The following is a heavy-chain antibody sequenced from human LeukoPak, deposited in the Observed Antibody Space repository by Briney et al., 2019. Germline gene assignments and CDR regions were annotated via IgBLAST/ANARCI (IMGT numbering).Heavy chain of an antibody. J-gene: IGHJ4*02. CDR3: AKKAGVIDY. D-gene: IGHD3-10*01. V-gene: IGHV3-23*01. CDR1: GFTFSSYA. CDR2: ISGGGST. Sequence: GGSLRLSCAASGFTFSSYAMSWVRQAPGKGLEWVSAISGGGSTYYADSVKGRFTISRDNSKNTLYLQMNSLRAEDTAVYYCAKKAGVIDYWGQGTLVTVSS.